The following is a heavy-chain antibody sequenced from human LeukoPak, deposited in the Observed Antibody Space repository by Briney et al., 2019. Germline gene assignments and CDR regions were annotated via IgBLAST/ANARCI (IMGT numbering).Heavy chain of an antibody. CDR2: INPNSGGT. J-gene: IGHJ4*02. CDR3: ARDRGNYDILTGLDY. V-gene: IGHV1-2*04. CDR1: GYTFTGYY. D-gene: IGHD3-9*01. Sequence: ASVKVSCKASGYTFTGYYMHWMRQAPGQGLEWMGWINPNSGGTSYAQKFQGWVTMTRDTSISTAYMELSRLRSDDTAVYYCARDRGNYDILTGLDYWGQGTLVTVSS.